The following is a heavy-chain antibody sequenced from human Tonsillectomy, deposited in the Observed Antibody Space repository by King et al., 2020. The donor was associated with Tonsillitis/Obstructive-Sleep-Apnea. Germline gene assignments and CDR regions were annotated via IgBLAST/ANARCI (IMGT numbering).Heavy chain of an antibody. D-gene: IGHD1-26*01. CDR1: GGSISSSNW. J-gene: IGHJ4*02. CDR3: ARVSEWELLRLDY. V-gene: IGHV4-4*02. CDR2: VYHSGST. Sequence: QLQESGPGLVKPSGTLSLTCAVSGGSISSSNWWSGFRQPPGKGLEWIGEVYHSGSTNYNPSLNNRVTISVEKSKNQLSLKLSSVTAADTAVYYCARVSEWELLRLDYWGQGTLVTVSS.